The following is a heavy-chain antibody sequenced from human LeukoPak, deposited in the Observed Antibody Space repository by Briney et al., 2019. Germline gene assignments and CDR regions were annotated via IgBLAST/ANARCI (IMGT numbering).Heavy chain of an antibody. J-gene: IGHJ4*02. Sequence: GGPLRLSCAASGCTFNTYTMNWVRLVPGKGLEWVSLITGNGVSTYYADSVKGRFTISRDNSKNTLYLQMNSLRAEDTAVYYCAKGLHSSSWYSDSWGQGTLVTVSS. CDR1: GCTFNTYT. CDR2: ITGNGVST. D-gene: IGHD6-13*01. CDR3: AKGLHSSSWYSDS. V-gene: IGHV3-23*01.